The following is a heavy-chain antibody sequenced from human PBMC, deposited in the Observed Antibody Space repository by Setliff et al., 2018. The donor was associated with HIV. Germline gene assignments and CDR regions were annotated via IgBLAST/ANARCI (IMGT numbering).Heavy chain of an antibody. V-gene: IGHV3-49*04. CDR2: IRSTHYGGTT. J-gene: IGHJ6*03. Sequence: GGSLRLSCAASGFTLSSYAMNWVRQAPRKGMEWVASIRSTHYGGTTEYAASVKGRFTISRDDSKSIAYLQMNILKTEDTAVYYCTRDGVIKYYYYYYYMDVWGKGTTVTVSS. CDR1: GFTLSSYA. D-gene: IGHD3-10*01. CDR3: TRDGVIKYYYYYYYMDV.